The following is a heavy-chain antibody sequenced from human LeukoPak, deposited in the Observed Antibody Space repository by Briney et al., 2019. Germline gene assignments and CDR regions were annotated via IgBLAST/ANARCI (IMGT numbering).Heavy chain of an antibody. CDR2: MNPNSGNT. J-gene: IGHJ3*02. V-gene: IGHV1-8*01. CDR3: AIPHGLYGNDAFDI. CDR1: GYTFTSYD. Sequence: GASVKVSCKASGYTFTSYDINWVRQATGQGLEWMGWMNPNSGNTGYAQKFQGRVTMTRNTSISTAYMELSSLRSEDTAVYYCAIPHGLYGNDAFDIWGQGTMVTVSS. D-gene: IGHD4-17*01.